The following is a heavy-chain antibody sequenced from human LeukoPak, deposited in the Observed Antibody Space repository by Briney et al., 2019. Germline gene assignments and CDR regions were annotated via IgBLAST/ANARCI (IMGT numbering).Heavy chain of an antibody. CDR2: ISWNSGST. J-gene: IGHJ4*02. CDR1: GFTFDDYA. Sequence: PGGSLRLSCAASGFTFDDYAMHWVRQAPGKGLEWVSGISWNSGSTYYADSVKGRFTISRDNSKNTLYLQMNSLRAENTAVYYCAKIYYYGSGSNWGQGTLVTVSS. V-gene: IGHV3-23*01. D-gene: IGHD3-10*01. CDR3: AKIYYYGSGSN.